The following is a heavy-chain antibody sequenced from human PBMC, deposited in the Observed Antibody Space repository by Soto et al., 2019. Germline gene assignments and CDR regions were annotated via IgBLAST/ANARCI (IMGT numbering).Heavy chain of an antibody. J-gene: IGHJ4*02. CDR2: IYYSGST. D-gene: IGHD3-10*01. CDR1: GGSISSYY. V-gene: IGHV4-59*01. CDR3: ARLYYGSAGY. Sequence: PSETLSLTCTVSGGSISSYYWSWIRQPPGKGLEWIGYIYYSGSTNYNPSLKSRVTISVDTSKNQSSLKLSSVTAADTAVYYCARLYYGSAGYWGQGTLVTVSS.